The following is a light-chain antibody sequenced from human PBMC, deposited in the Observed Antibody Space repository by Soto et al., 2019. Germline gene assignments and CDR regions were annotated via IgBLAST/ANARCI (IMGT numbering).Light chain of an antibody. CDR1: QSISSY. Sequence: DIQMTQSPSSLSASVGDRVTITCRASQSISSYLNWYPQKPGKAPKLLIYAASSLQSGVPSRFSGSGSGTDFTLTISSLQPEDFATYYCQQSYSTPLTFGGGTKVESK. J-gene: IGKJ4*01. V-gene: IGKV1-39*01. CDR2: AAS. CDR3: QQSYSTPLT.